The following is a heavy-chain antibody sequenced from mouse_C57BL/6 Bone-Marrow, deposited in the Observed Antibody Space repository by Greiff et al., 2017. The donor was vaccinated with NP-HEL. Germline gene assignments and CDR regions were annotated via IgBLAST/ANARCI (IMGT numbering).Heavy chain of an antibody. CDR3: ALWSAD. Sequence: VKLLESGPELVKPGASVTISCKASGYAFSSSWMNWVKQRPGQGLEWIGRIYPGAGDTNYNGKFKGKATLTADKSSSTAYMQLRSLTSEDSAVYFCALWSADWGQGTLVTVSA. CDR2: IYPGAGDT. CDR1: GYAFSSSW. D-gene: IGHD1-1*02. J-gene: IGHJ3*01. V-gene: IGHV1-82*01.